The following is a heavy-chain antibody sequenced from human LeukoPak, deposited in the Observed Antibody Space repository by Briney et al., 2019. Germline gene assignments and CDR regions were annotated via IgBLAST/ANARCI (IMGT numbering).Heavy chain of an antibody. CDR3: ARARRCGLYNDYGACFDY. CDR2: IYMAGST. Sequence: GGSLRLSCAVSGLTVSSNHMIWVRQAPGKGLEWVSIIYMAGSTFYPDSVKGRFTISRDNYKNTLCLQMNSLRAEDTAVYYCARARRCGLYNDYGACFDYWGQGTLVTVSS. J-gene: IGHJ4*02. D-gene: IGHD4-17*01. V-gene: IGHV3-53*01. CDR1: GLTVSSNH.